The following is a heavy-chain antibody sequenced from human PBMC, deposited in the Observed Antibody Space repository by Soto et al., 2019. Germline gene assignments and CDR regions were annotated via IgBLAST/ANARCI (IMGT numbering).Heavy chain of an antibody. Sequence: GASVKVSCKASGYTFTSYAMHWVRQAPGQRLEWMGWINAGNGNTKYSQKFQGRLTITKDTSKNQVVLTMTNMDPVDTATYYCAHRNYDSSGYQNDFGYWGQGILVTVSS. CDR1: GYTFTSYA. D-gene: IGHD3-22*01. CDR2: INAGNGNT. J-gene: IGHJ4*02. V-gene: IGHV1-3*01. CDR3: AHRNYDSSGYQNDFGY.